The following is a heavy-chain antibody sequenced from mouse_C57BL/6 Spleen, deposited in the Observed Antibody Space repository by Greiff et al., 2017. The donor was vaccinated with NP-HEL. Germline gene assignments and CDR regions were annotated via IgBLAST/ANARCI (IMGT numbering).Heavy chain of an antibody. CDR2: INPSNGGT. CDR1: GYTFTSYY. D-gene: IGHD2-2*01. Sequence: VQLQQSGAELVKPGASVKLSCKASGYTFTSYYMYWVKQRPGQGLEWIGEINPSNGGTNFNEKFKSKATLTVDKSSSTAYMQLSSLTSEDSAVYDCTGGYPFADWGQGTLVTVSA. CDR3: TGGYPFAD. V-gene: IGHV1S81*02. J-gene: IGHJ3*01.